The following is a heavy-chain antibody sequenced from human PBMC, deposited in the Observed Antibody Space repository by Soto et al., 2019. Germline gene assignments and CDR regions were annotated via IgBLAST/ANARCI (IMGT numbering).Heavy chain of an antibody. V-gene: IGHV3-23*01. CDR2: ISGSGGST. Sequence: GSLRLSCAASGFTFSSYAMSWVRQAPGKGLEWVSVISGSGGSTYYADSVKGRFTISRDNSKNTLDLQMKSLRAEDTAVYYCAKGAVGVYYYYAMDVWGRGTTVTVSS. J-gene: IGHJ6*02. D-gene: IGHD1-26*01. CDR3: AKGAVGVYYYYAMDV. CDR1: GFTFSSYA.